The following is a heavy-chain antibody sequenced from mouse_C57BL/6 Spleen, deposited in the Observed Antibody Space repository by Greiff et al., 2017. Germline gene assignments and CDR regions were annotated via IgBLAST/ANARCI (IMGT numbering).Heavy chain of an antibody. CDR3: APIVTTSGPFDY. D-gene: IGHD2-5*01. J-gene: IGHJ2*01. V-gene: IGHV1-81*01. CDR2: IYPRSGNT. Sequence: VQGVESGAELARPGASVKLSCKASGYTFTSYGISWVKQRTGQGLEWIGEIYPRSGNTYYNEKFKGKATLTADKSSSTAYMELRSLTSEDSAVYFCAPIVTTSGPFDYWGQGTTLTVSS. CDR1: GYTFTSYG.